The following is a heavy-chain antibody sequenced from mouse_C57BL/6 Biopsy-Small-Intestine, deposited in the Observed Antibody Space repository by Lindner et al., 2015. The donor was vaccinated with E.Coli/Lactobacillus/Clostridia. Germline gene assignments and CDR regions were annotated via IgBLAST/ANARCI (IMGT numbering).Heavy chain of an antibody. CDR2: ISYSGST. V-gene: IGHV3-8*01. D-gene: IGHD2-3*01. J-gene: IGHJ3*01. CDR3: ARSSIYDGSAWFAY. CDR1: GYSITSDY. Sequence: VQLQSGPGLAKPSQTLSLTCSVTGYSITSDYWNWIRKFPGNKLEYVGYISYSGSTYYNPSLKSRISITRDTSKNQYYLQLNSVTTEDTATYYCARSSIYDGSAWFAYWGQGTLVTVSA.